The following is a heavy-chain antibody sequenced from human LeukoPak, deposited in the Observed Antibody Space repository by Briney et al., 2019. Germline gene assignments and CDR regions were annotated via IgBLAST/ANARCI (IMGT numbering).Heavy chain of an antibody. CDR1: GFTFSSYC. CDR3: ARDQLGAVLYFDY. D-gene: IGHD1-1*01. Sequence: GGSLGLSCAASGFTFSSYCMYWVRQAPGKGLEWVAFTRYDGSNKYYADSVKGRFTISRDNSKNTLYLQINSLRVEDTAVYYCARDQLGAVLYFDYWGQGTLVTVSS. J-gene: IGHJ4*02. CDR2: TRYDGSNK. V-gene: IGHV3-30*02.